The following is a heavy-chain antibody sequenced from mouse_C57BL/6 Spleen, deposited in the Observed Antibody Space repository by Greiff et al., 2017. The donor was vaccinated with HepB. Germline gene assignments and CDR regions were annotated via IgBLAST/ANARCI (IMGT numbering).Heavy chain of an antibody. D-gene: IGHD4-1*01. CDR3: ARRGWDVSMDY. Sequence: QVQLQQPGAELVKPGASVKLSCKASGYTFTSYWMHWVKQRPGRGLEWIGRIDPNSGGTKYNEKFKSKATLTVDKPSSTAYMQISSLTSEDSAVYYCARRGWDVSMDYWGQGTSVTVSS. J-gene: IGHJ4*01. CDR1: GYTFTSYW. CDR2: IDPNSGGT. V-gene: IGHV1-72*01.